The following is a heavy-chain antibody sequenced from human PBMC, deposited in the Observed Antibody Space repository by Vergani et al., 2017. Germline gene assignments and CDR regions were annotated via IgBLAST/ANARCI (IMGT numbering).Heavy chain of an antibody. CDR2: IIPIFGTA. CDR1: GGTFSSYA. J-gene: IGHJ4*02. V-gene: IGHV1-69*01. D-gene: IGHD3-10*01. CDR3: ARDSVSGVLLWFD. Sequence: QVQLVQSGAEVKKPGSSVKVSCKASGGTFSSYAISWVRQAPGQGLEWMGGIIPIFGTANYEQKFKGRVTLTADDSTSTAYMELSSLRSEDTAVYYCARDSVSGVLLWFDWGQGTLVTVSS.